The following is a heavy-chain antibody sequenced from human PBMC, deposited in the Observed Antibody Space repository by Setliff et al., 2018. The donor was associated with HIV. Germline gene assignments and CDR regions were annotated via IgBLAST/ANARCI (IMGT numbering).Heavy chain of an antibody. CDR2: ISYGGGLK. J-gene: IGHJ4*02. V-gene: IGHV3-30*04. Sequence: PGGSLRLSCAASGFTFSNYAMHWVRQAPGKGLEWVAVISYGGGLKLYADSVKGRFTISRDNAKNTLYLQMNSLRAEDTAVYSCARARGGNSEWSYWGQGTLVTVSS. CDR3: ARARGGNSEWSY. D-gene: IGHD2-15*01. CDR1: GFTFSNYA.